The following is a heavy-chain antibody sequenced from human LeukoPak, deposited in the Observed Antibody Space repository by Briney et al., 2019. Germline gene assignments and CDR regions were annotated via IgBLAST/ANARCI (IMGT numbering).Heavy chain of an antibody. D-gene: IGHD6-25*01. J-gene: IGHJ4*02. CDR1: GGSISGHY. CDR2: ISSSGTT. Sequence: ASETLSLTCAVSGGSISGHYWSWIRQPPGKGLQWIGYISSSGTTNYNPSLKSRVTISVDTSKNQFSLKLSSVTAADAAVYYCARDDGGKVDFWGQGTLVTVSS. CDR3: ARDDGGKVDF. V-gene: IGHV4-59*11.